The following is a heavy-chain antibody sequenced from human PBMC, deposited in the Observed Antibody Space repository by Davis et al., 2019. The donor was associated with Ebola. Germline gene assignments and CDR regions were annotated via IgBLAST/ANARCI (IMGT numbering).Heavy chain of an antibody. D-gene: IGHD6-19*01. CDR2: FYYAGDA. CDR3: ARHGYSSGWSNWFDP. J-gene: IGHJ5*02. CDR1: GGSISSYY. V-gene: IGHV4-59*04. Sequence: SETLSLTCTVSGGSISSYYWSWIRQPPGKGLEWIGNFYYAGDASYNPSLNSRATVSADTSKNQLALKLTSVTAADTAVYYCARHGYSSGWSNWFDPWGQGTLVTVSS.